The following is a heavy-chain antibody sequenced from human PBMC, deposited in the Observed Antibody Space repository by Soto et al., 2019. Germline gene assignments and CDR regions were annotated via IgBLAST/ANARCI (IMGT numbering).Heavy chain of an antibody. CDR3: ARSRPLGYCSGGSCYPLGFDY. CDR2: INHSGST. J-gene: IGHJ4*02. Sequence: SETLSLTCAVYGGSFSGYYWSWIRQPPGKGLEWIGEINHSGSTNYNPSLKSRVTISVDTSKNQFSLKLSSVTAADTAVYYCARSRPLGYCSGGSCYPLGFDYWGQGTLVTVSS. V-gene: IGHV4-34*01. D-gene: IGHD2-15*01. CDR1: GGSFSGYY.